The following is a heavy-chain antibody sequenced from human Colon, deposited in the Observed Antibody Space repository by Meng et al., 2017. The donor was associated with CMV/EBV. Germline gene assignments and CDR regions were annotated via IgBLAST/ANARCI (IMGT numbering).Heavy chain of an antibody. CDR3: ARGTYCGGDCYSGTDS. V-gene: IGHV4-31*02. J-gene: IGHJ4*02. CDR1: DSFSSGRYY. Sequence: DSFSSGRYYWTWIRQHPGKGLEWIGYITHTGSTYYHPSLKSRISMSVDTSKKQFSLNLYSVTAADTAVYYCARGTYCGGDCYSGTDSWGQGTLVTVSS. CDR2: ITHTGST. D-gene: IGHD2-21*02.